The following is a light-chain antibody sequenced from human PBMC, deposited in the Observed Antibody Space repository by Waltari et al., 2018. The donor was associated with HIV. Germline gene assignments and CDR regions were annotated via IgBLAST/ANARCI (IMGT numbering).Light chain of an antibody. CDR3: AAWDANLNGRL. J-gene: IGLJ2*01. Sequence: QSVLTQSPSASGTPGQRVTIPCSGSISNIGGNTVSWYQHLPGTAPKLLLYSNNQRPAGVPDRFSGSKSGTSASLAISGLQSEDEAEYYCAAWDANLNGRLFGGGTKLTVL. V-gene: IGLV1-44*01. CDR1: ISNIGGNT. CDR2: SNN.